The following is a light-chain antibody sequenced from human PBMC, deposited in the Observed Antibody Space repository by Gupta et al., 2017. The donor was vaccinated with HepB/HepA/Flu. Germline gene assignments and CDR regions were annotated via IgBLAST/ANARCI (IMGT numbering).Light chain of an antibody. Sequence: VLTQPPSASGTPGQRVTISCSGSSSNIGNDNAYWYQQPPGTAPNLLIYNDNQRPSGVPVRFSGSKSGTTASLAISGLRSEDEADYYCVGWDDSLSGYVFGAGTKVTVL. CDR1: SSNIGNDN. J-gene: IGLJ1*01. CDR3: VGWDDSLSGYV. CDR2: NDN. V-gene: IGLV1-47*02.